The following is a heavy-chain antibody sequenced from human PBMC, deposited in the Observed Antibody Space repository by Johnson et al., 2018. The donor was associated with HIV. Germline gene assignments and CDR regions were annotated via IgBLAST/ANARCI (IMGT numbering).Heavy chain of an antibody. J-gene: IGHJ3*02. CDR2: IWFDGTNK. CDR3: AREGGALDAFDI. V-gene: IGHV3-30*04. CDR1: GFTFNSYA. D-gene: IGHD1-26*01. Sequence: QVQLVESGGGVVRPGGSLRLSCAASGFTFNSYAMPWVCQAPGKGLEWVAVIWFDGTNKYYADSVKGRFTISRDNSKNTLYLQMNSLRAEDTAVYYCAREGGALDAFDIWGQGTMVTVSS.